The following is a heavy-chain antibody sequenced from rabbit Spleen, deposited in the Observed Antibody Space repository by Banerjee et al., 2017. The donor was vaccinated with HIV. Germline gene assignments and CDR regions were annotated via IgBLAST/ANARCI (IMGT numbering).Heavy chain of an antibody. CDR3: ARDAGTSFSSYGMDL. J-gene: IGHJ6*01. Sequence: QSLEESGGDLVKPGASLTLTCTASGFSFSSGYWVCWVRQAPGKGLEWISCIAGDSSGFTYSATWAKGRFTCSKATSTTVPLQMTRLTVADTATYFCARDAGTSFSSYGMDLWGPGTLVTVS. V-gene: IGHV1S40*01. D-gene: IGHD4-2*01. CDR1: GFSFSSGYW. CDR2: IAGDSSGFT.